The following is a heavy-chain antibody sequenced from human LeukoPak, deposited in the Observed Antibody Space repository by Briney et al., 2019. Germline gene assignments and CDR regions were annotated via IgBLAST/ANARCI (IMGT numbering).Heavy chain of an antibody. CDR3: TREYSYGWYYYYYMDV. J-gene: IGHJ6*03. Sequence: GGSLRLSCAASGFTFSSYSMNWVRQAPGKGLEWVSAISGSGGSTYYADSVKGRFTISRDNSKNTLYLQMNSLRAEDTAVYYCTREYSYGWYYYYYMDVWGKGTTVTVSS. CDR2: ISGSGGST. D-gene: IGHD5-18*01. CDR1: GFTFSSYS. V-gene: IGHV3-23*01.